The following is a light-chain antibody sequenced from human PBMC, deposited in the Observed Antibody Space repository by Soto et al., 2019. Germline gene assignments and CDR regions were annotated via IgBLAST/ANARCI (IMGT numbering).Light chain of an antibody. Sequence: IVLTQSPGTLALSPGERATLSCRATQSVSSRFFAWYQQKPGQAPWLLIHVATNRVPGVPDRFSGSGSGTDFTLTISRLEPEDFALYYCQNYDSSSRYTFGQGTKLEI. CDR2: VAT. V-gene: IGKV3-20*01. J-gene: IGKJ2*01. CDR1: QSVSSRF. CDR3: QNYDSSSRYT.